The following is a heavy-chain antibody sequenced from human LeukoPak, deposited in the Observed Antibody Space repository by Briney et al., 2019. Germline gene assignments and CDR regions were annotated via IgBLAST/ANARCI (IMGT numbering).Heavy chain of an antibody. CDR3: AREMVATTIDY. V-gene: IGHV3-11*01. CDR2: ISSSGSTI. Sequence: GGSLRLSCAASGFTFSDYYMSWIRQAPGKGLEWVSYISSSGSTIYYAGSVKGRFTISRDNAKNSLYLQMNSLRAEDTAVYYCAREMVATTIDYWGQGTLVTVSS. D-gene: IGHD5-12*01. CDR1: GFTFSDYY. J-gene: IGHJ4*02.